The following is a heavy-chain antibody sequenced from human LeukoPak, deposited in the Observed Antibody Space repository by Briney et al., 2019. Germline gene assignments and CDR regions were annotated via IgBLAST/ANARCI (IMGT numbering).Heavy chain of an antibody. V-gene: IGHV1-69*05. CDR1: GGISSTYG. CDR2: IVPPFGRT. Sequence: GASVKVSCKASGGISSTYGIAWVRQAPGQGLEWMGGIVPPFGRTNYAQKFRGRVTMTTDESSSTVYMELTSLISGDTAVYYCARDFSHAGLDFWGQGTLVSVSS. D-gene: IGHD1-1*01. J-gene: IGHJ4*02. CDR3: ARDFSHAGLDF.